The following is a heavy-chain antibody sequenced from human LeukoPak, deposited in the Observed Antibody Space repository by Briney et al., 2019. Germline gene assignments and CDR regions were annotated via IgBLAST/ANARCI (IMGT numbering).Heavy chain of an antibody. J-gene: IGHJ4*02. CDR2: IDNDGSGK. V-gene: IGHV3-74*01. Sequence: GGSLRLSCAASGFTFSSYWTHWVRQAPGKVLVWVSRIDNDGSGKSYADSVKGRFTISRDTAKNRLYVQMNSLRAEDTAVYYCATGSGLWSPDYWGQGTLVTVSS. D-gene: IGHD5-18*01. CDR1: GFTFSSYW. CDR3: ATGSGLWSPDY.